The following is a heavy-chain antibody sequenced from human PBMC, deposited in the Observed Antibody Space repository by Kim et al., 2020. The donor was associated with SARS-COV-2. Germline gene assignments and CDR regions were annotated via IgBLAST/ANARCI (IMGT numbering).Heavy chain of an antibody. CDR2: SET. V-gene: IGHV3-7*01. D-gene: IGHD1-1*01. CDR3: ARGEIWTFDF. Sequence: SETYYVDSVKGQFTIARDSAKHSLYLQMNSVRVEDSAVYYCARGEIWTFDFWGLGTLVTVSS. J-gene: IGHJ4*02.